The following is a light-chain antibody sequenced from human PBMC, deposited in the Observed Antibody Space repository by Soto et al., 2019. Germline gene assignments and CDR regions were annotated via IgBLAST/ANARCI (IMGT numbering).Light chain of an antibody. CDR2: TAS. V-gene: IGKV3-20*01. Sequence: EIVLTQSPGTLSLSPGERATLSCRASQTVGSGYLAWYQQKPGQAPRLLIHTASSRATGIPDRFSGSGSGTDFTLTISRLEPEDFALYYFQQYSNSPYTFGQGSKLEIK. CDR3: QQYSNSPYT. CDR1: QTVGSGY. J-gene: IGKJ2*01.